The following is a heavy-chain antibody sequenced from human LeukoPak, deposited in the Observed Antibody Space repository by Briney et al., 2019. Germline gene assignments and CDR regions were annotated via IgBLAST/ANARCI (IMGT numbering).Heavy chain of an antibody. D-gene: IGHD4-23*01. CDR2: VSGSGGET. Sequence: GGSLRLXXXASGFTFAXXXXXXVRQAPGKGXXXXXXVSGSGGETHSTDSXXGRFTISRDNSKGTLYLQLSSLRAEXTAVYYCAKVPHYGGNSPYFDSWGQGTLVTVSS. CDR1: GFTFAXXX. V-gene: IGHV3-23*01. J-gene: IGHJ4*02. CDR3: AKVPHYGGNSPYFDS.